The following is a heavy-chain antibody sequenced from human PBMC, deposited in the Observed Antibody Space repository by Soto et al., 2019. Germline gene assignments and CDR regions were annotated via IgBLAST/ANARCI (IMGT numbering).Heavy chain of an antibody. CDR1: GFIFSSYS. Sequence: GGSLRLSCVASGFIFSSYSINWVRQAPGKGLEWVSSISSSSTYIYYADSVKGRFTISRDNAKNSLYLQMNSLRAEDTAVYYCARTYSSGWYEGWFDPWGQGTLVTVSS. CDR2: ISSSSTYI. D-gene: IGHD6-19*01. V-gene: IGHV3-21*01. CDR3: ARTYSSGWYEGWFDP. J-gene: IGHJ5*02.